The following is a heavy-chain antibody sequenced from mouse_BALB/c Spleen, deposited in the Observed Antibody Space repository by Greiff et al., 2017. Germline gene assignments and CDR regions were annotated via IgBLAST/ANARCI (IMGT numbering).Heavy chain of an antibody. CDR3: ARQDYDYDVWYCDV. D-gene: IGHD2-4*01. CDR1: GFTFSSYY. CDR2: INSNGGST. J-gene: IGHJ1*01. V-gene: IGHV5-6-2*01. Sequence: EVKVVESGGGLVKLGGSLKLSCAASGFTFSSYYMSWVRPTPEKRLELVAAINSNGGSTYYPDTVKGRFTISRDNAKNTLYLQMSSLKSEDTALYYCARQDYDYDVWYCDVWGAGTTVTV.